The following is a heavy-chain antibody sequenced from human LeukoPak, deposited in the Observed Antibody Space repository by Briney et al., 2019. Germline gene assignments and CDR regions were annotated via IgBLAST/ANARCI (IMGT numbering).Heavy chain of an antibody. V-gene: IGHV1-18*01. CDR2: ISTYNGNT. Sequence: ASVTVSCKASGYTFTSYGISWVRQAPGQGLEWMGWISTYNGNTNYAQKVQGRVTMTTDTSTSTAYMELRSLRSDDTAVYYCARDYSSGWPNFDYWGQGTLVTVSS. D-gene: IGHD6-19*01. CDR1: GYTFTSYG. CDR3: ARDYSSGWPNFDY. J-gene: IGHJ4*02.